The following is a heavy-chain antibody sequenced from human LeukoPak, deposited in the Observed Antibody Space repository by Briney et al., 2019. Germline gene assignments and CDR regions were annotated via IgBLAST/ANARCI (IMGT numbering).Heavy chain of an antibody. V-gene: IGHV1-18*01. CDR2: ISTYNGNT. Sequence: ASVTVSCKASGYTFTSYGISWVRQAPGQGLEWMGWISTYNGNTNYAQKVQGRVTMTTDTSTSTAYMELRSLRSDDTAVYYCARDYSSGWPNFDYWGQGTLVTVSS. D-gene: IGHD6-19*01. CDR1: GYTFTSYG. CDR3: ARDYSSGWPNFDY. J-gene: IGHJ4*02.